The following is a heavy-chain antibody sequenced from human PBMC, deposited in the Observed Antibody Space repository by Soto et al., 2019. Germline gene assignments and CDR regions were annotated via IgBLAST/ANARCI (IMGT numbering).Heavy chain of an antibody. J-gene: IGHJ3*02. CDR3: ASAYDFWSGYYAFDI. CDR1: GGSISSYY. D-gene: IGHD3-3*01. V-gene: IGHV4-59*01. CDR2: IYYSGST. Sequence: SETLSLTCTVSGGSISSYYWSWIRQPPGKGLEWIGYIYYSGSTNYNPSLKSRVTISVDTSKNQFSLKLSSVTAADTAVYYCASAYDFWSGYYAFDIWGQGTMVTVSS.